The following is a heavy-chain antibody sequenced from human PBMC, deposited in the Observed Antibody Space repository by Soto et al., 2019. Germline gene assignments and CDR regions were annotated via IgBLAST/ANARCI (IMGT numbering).Heavy chain of an antibody. CDR2: IIPIFGTA. CDR3: ASDPFVYTAMADAFDI. Sequence: QVQLVQSGAEVKKPGSSVKVSCKASGGTFSSYAISWVRQAPGQGLEWMGGIIPIFGTANYAQKFQGRGTITADESTSTAYMELSSLRSEDTAVYYCASDPFVYTAMADAFDIWGQGTMVTVSS. D-gene: IGHD5-18*01. CDR1: GGTFSSYA. V-gene: IGHV1-69*12. J-gene: IGHJ3*02.